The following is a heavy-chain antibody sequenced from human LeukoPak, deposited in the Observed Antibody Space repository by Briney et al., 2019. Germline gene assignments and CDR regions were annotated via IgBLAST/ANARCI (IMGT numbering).Heavy chain of an antibody. J-gene: IGHJ6*02. V-gene: IGHV3-33*06. CDR2: IWYDGSNK. Sequence: GRSLRLSCAASGFTFSSYGMHWVRQAPGKGLEWVAVIWYDGSNKYYADSVKGRFTISRDNSKNTLYLQMNSLRAEDTAVYYCAKDLYDFWSGYYALDVWGQGTTVTVSS. D-gene: IGHD3-3*01. CDR1: GFTFSSYG. CDR3: AKDLYDFWSGYYALDV.